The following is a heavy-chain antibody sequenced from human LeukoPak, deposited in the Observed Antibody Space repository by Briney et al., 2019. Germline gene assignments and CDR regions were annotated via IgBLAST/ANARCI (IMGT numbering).Heavy chain of an antibody. CDR2: ITHSGST. CDR3: ARDTGNYDILTGPYNWFDP. D-gene: IGHD3-9*01. CDR1: GGSFSNYY. J-gene: IGHJ5*02. Sequence: SETLSLTCAVYGGSFSNYYWSWIRQPPGKGLEWIGEITHSGSTNYNPPLKSRVTISVDTSKNQFSLKLSSVTAADTAVYYCARDTGNYDILTGPYNWFDPWGQGTLVTVSS. V-gene: IGHV4-34*01.